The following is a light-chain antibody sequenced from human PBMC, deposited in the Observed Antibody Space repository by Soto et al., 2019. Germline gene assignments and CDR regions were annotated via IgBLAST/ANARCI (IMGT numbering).Light chain of an antibody. J-gene: IGLJ1*01. CDR3: SSYTSSNTYV. CDR2: NVS. CDR1: SSDVGGYNS. V-gene: IGLV2-14*03. Sequence: QSLLTQPASLSGSPGQSIAISCPGNSSDVGGYNSVSWYQQHPGKAPKLMIYNVSNRPSGVSDRFSGSKSGNTASLTISGLQAEDEADYYCSSYTSSNTYVFGTGTKVTVL.